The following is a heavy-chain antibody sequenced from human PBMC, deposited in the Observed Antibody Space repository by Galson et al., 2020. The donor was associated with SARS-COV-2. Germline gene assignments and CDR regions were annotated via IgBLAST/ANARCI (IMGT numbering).Heavy chain of an antibody. Sequence: GESLKISCAASGFTFSSYAMHWVRQAPGKGLEWVAVISYDGSNKYYADSVKGRFTISRDNSKNTLYLQMNSLRAEDTAVYYCARDPAIYDYGDYGTFDYWGQGTLVTVSS. CDR2: ISYDGSNK. D-gene: IGHD4-17*01. J-gene: IGHJ4*02. CDR1: GFTFSSYA. V-gene: IGHV3-30-3*01. CDR3: ARDPAIYDYGDYGTFDY.